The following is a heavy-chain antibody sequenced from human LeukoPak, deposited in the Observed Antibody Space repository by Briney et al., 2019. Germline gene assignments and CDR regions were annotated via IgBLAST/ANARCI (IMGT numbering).Heavy chain of an antibody. Sequence: ASVKVSCKASGYTFTSYYMHWVRQAPGQGLEWMGIINPSGGSTSYAQKFQGRVTITRNTSISTAYMELSSLRSEDTAVYYCARRGIAAAGTNYYYYYMDVWGKGTTVTVSS. CDR3: ARRGIAAAGTNYYYYYMDV. CDR1: GYTFTSYY. V-gene: IGHV1-46*01. CDR2: INPSGGST. J-gene: IGHJ6*03. D-gene: IGHD6-13*01.